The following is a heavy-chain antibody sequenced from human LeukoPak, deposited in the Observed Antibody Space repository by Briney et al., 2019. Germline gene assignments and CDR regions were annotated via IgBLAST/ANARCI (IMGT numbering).Heavy chain of an antibody. Sequence: PGGSLRLSCAASGFTFSSYWMSWVRQAPGKGLEWVAVISYDGSNKYYADSVKGRFTISRDNSKNTLSLQMNGLRADDTAVYYCARDGGIQWELDYWGQGILVTVSS. D-gene: IGHD1-26*01. CDR2: ISYDGSNK. CDR3: ARDGGIQWELDY. V-gene: IGHV3-30*03. CDR1: GFTFSSYW. J-gene: IGHJ4*02.